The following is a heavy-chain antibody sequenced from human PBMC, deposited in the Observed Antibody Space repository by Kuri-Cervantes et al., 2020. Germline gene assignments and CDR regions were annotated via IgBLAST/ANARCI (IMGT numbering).Heavy chain of an antibody. Sequence: GGSLRLSCAASGFTFSSYSMTWVRQAPGKGLEWVSYISSSSSTIYYADSVKGRFTISRDNAKNSLYLQMNSLRAEDTAVYYCARDRHYGSGSYYLYYMDVWGKGTTVTVSS. CDR3: ARDRHYGSGSYYLYYMDV. CDR1: GFTFSSYS. D-gene: IGHD3-10*01. J-gene: IGHJ6*03. CDR2: ISSSSSTI. V-gene: IGHV3-48*04.